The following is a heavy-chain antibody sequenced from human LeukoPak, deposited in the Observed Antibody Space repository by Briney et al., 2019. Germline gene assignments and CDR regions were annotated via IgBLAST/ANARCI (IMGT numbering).Heavy chain of an antibody. J-gene: IGHJ4*02. CDR3: ARDQGGPDY. CDR2: INIDGSST. CDR1: GFIFNNYW. D-gene: IGHD2-15*01. Sequence: GGSLTLSCAGSGFIFNNYWMHWVRQAPGKGLVWVSRINIDGSSTRYADSVKGRFTISRDNAKNTLSLQMNSLRAEDTGVYYCARDQGGPDYWGQGTLVTVSS. V-gene: IGHV3-74*01.